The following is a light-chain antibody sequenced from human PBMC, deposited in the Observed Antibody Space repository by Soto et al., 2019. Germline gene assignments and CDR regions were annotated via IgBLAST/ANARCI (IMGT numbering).Light chain of an antibody. V-gene: IGKV3-15*01. Sequence: EVLMTQSPATLSVSPGERATLSCRASKNIGSNVAWYQQKPGQAPRLLIYGAFTRATGIPARFSGSGSGTEFTLTISSLQSEDFAFYYCHQYDNWPPWTFGQGTKVEIK. CDR3: HQYDNWPPWT. J-gene: IGKJ1*01. CDR2: GAF. CDR1: KNIGSN.